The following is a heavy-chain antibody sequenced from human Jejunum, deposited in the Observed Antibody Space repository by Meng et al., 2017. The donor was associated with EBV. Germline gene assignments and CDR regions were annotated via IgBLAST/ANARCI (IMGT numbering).Heavy chain of an antibody. D-gene: IGHD3-10*01. CDR3: ARAYGSGAYIDY. Sequence: QVQLQESGPGLVKPSATLSLTCTVSGGSVSSGNYFWSWIRQPPGKGLEWIGYMSYSGGTNYNPSLKSRVTISADTSKNQFSLNLKSVTAADTAVYYCARAYGSGAYIDYWGQGTLVTVSS. CDR1: GGSVSSGNYF. J-gene: IGHJ4*02. V-gene: IGHV4-61*01. CDR2: MSYSGGT.